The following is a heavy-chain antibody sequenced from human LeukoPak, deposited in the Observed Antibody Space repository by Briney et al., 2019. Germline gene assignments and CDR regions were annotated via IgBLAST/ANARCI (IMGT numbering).Heavy chain of an antibody. D-gene: IGHD4-17*01. CDR1: GFTLTTYW. V-gene: IGHV3-7*01. Sequence: GGSLRLSCTASGFTLTTYWLTWVRQAPGKGLEWVANIKPDGNEKYYVDSVKGRFTISRDNAENSLYLQMNSLRAEDTAIHYCATTSRTATGLDYWGQGTLVTVSS. CDR2: IKPDGNEK. CDR3: ATTSRTATGLDY. J-gene: IGHJ4*02.